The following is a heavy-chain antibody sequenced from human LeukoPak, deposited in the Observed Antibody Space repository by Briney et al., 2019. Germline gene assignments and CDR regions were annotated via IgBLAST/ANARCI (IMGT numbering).Heavy chain of an antibody. J-gene: IGHJ6*03. CDR3: ARDGYSSSWGSYYYYYMDV. V-gene: IGHV1-2*02. D-gene: IGHD6-13*01. Sequence: ASVKVSCKASGYTFTGYYMHWVRQAPGPGHEWMGWINPNSGGTNYAQKFQGRVTMTRDTSISTAYMELSRLRSDDTAVYYCARDGYSSSWGSYYYYYMDVWGKGTTVTVSS. CDR2: INPNSGGT. CDR1: GYTFTGYY.